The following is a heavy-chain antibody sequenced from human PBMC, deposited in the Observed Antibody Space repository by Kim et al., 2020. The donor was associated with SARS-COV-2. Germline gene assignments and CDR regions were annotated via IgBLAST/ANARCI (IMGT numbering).Heavy chain of an antibody. D-gene: IGHD3-10*01. V-gene: IGHV3-30-3*01. J-gene: IGHJ1*01. CDR2: ISYDGSNK. CDR3: ARAYESGSGSC. CDR1: GFTFSSYS. Sequence: GGSLRLSCAASGFTFSSYSMHWVRQAPGKGPEWVAVISYDGSNKYYADSVKGRFTISRDNSKNTLYLQMNSLRAEDTAVYYCARAYESGSGSCWGQGTLVTVSS.